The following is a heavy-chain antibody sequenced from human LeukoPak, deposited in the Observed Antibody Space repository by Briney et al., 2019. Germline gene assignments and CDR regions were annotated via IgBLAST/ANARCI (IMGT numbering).Heavy chain of an antibody. D-gene: IGHD3-22*01. CDR1: GFTFSSYA. J-gene: IGHJ4*02. Sequence: GGSLRLSCAASGFTFSSYAMSWVRQAPGKGLEWVSAISGSGGSTYYADSVKGRFTISRDNSKNRLYLQMNSLRAEDTAVYYCARYYYDSSRGAYWGQGTLVTVSS. CDR3: ARYYYDSSRGAY. CDR2: ISGSGGST. V-gene: IGHV3-23*01.